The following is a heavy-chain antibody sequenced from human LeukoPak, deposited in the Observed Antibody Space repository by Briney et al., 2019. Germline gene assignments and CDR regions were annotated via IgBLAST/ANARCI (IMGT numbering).Heavy chain of an antibody. V-gene: IGHV3-23*01. D-gene: IGHD3-10*01. Sequence: GGSLRLSCAASGFTFSSYAMTWVRQAPGKGLEWVSALTGSGGSTHYADSVKGRFTISRDNSKNTLYLQMNSLRAEDTAVYFCVREYGSGSYYYDYWGQGTLVTVSS. CDR2: LTGSGGST. CDR1: GFTFSSYA. CDR3: VREYGSGSYYYDY. J-gene: IGHJ4*02.